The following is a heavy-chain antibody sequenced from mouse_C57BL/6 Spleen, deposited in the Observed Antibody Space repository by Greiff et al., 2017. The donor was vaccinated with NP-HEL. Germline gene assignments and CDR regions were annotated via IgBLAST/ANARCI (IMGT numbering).Heavy chain of an antibody. CDR3: ATITTGFAY. Sequence: EVQLQQSGPELVKPGASVKISCKASGYTFTDYYMNWVKQSHGKSLEWIGDINPNNGGTSYNQKFKGKATLTVDKSSSTAYMELRSLTSEDSAVYYCATITTGFAYWGQGTLVTVSA. V-gene: IGHV1-26*01. D-gene: IGHD1-1*01. CDR1: GYTFTDYY. J-gene: IGHJ3*01. CDR2: INPNNGGT.